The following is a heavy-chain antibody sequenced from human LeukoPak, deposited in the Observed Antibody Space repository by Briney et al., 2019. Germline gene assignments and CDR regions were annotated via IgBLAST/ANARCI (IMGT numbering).Heavy chain of an antibody. V-gene: IGHV1-2*02. J-gene: IGHJ4*02. CDR3: ASGYDILTGYLSPVGY. CDR2: INPNSGGT. D-gene: IGHD3-9*01. Sequence: ASVKVSCKASGDTFTGYYMHWVRQAPGQGLEWMGWINPNSGGTNYAQKFQGRVTMTRDTSISTAHMELSRLRSDDTAVYYCASGYDILTGYLSPVGYWGQETLVTVSS. CDR1: GDTFTGYY.